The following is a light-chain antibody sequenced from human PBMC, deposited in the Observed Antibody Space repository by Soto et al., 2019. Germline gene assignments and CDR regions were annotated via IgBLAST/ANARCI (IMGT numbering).Light chain of an antibody. J-gene: IGLJ1*01. CDR1: SSNIGSNY. V-gene: IGLV1-47*02. Sequence: QSVLTQPPSASGTPGQRVTIPCSGSSSNIGSNYVYWYQQLPGTAPTLLIYSNNQRPSAVPDRFSGCTYGTYASFAISGRRSEEEADYYCAAWDVRLRGYFFGTGTRSPS. CDR3: AAWDVRLRGYF. CDR2: SNN.